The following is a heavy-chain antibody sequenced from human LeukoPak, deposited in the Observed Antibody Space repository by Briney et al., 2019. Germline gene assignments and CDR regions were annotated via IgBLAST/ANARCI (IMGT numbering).Heavy chain of an antibody. D-gene: IGHD3-3*01. V-gene: IGHV3-7*01. Sequence: GWSMRPSSAASGFTFSGSALHWVRQAPGKGLEWVANIKEDGSETYYADSVMGRFTISRDNAENSLFLQMTSLRGEDTAVYFCARRTTIFPLSYFFAYWGQGALVTVSS. CDR2: IKEDGSET. CDR3: ARRTTIFPLSYFFAY. CDR1: GFTFSGSA. J-gene: IGHJ4*02.